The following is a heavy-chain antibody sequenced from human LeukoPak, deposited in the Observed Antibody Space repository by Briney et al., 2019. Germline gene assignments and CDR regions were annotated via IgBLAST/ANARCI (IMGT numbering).Heavy chain of an antibody. CDR3: VKGGSRRVSTWYDH. D-gene: IGHD2-15*01. Sequence: GGSLRLSCAASGFTFSDYGMHWVRQAPGKGLEWVGVISYDGKVKFYSGSVEGRFTISRDNPKNTLDIQMSSLRSEDSAVYYRVKGGSRRVSTWYDHWGPGTRVTVSS. J-gene: IGHJ5*02. CDR2: ISYDGKVK. CDR1: GFTFSDYG. V-gene: IGHV3-30*18.